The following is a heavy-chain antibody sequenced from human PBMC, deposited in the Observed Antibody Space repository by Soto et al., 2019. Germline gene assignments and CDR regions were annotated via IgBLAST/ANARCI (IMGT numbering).Heavy chain of an antibody. CDR3: ARTVVAATLDSFDI. Sequence: GGSLRLSCAASGFTFSSYAMSWVRQAPGKGLEWVSGISRSGGSTYYADSVKGRFTISRDNSKSTLYLQMNSLRAEDTAVYYCARTVVAATLDSFDIWGQGTMVTVSS. CDR2: ISRSGGST. J-gene: IGHJ3*02. D-gene: IGHD2-15*01. CDR1: GFTFSSYA. V-gene: IGHV3-23*01.